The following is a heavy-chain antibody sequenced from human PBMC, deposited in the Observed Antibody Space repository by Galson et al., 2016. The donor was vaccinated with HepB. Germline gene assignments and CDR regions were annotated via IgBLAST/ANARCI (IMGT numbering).Heavy chain of an antibody. Sequence: SLRLSCAASGFTFSSYAMHWVRQAPGKGLEWVAVISYDGSNKYYADSVKGRFTISRDNSKNTLYLQMNSLRTEDTALYYCTTYNSKDAFKLWGQGTMVTVSS. V-gene: IGHV3-30-3*01. D-gene: IGHD5-24*01. CDR3: TTYNSKDAFKL. CDR2: ISYDGSNK. J-gene: IGHJ3*01. CDR1: GFTFSSYA.